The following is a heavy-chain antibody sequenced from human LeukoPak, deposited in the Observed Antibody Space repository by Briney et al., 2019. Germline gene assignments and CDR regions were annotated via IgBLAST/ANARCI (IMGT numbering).Heavy chain of an antibody. CDR1: GFTFSDYY. D-gene: IGHD2-8*01. V-gene: IGHV3-11*06. CDR2: ISTRSSYI. J-gene: IGHJ4*02. Sequence: TTGGSLRLSCAASGFTFSDYYMSWIRQAPGKGLEWVSSISTRSSYIYYADSLKGRFTVSRDNAKNSVYLQMNSLRAEDTAVYYCARGYCTNGACYGLFDYWGQGTLVTVSS. CDR3: ARGYCTNGACYGLFDY.